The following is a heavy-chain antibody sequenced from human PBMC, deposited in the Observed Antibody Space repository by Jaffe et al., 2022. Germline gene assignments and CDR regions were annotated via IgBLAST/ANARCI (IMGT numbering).Heavy chain of an antibody. CDR1: GGSISSSNW. D-gene: IGHD3-3*01. J-gene: IGHJ5*02. CDR2: IYHSGST. CDR3: AYRGARHSFWSGPAPGWFDP. Sequence: QVQLQESGPGLVKPSGTLSLTCAVSGGSISSSNWWSWVRQPPGKGLEWIGEIYHSGSTNYNPSLKSRVTISVDKSKNQFSLKLSSVTAADTAVYYCAYRGARHSFWSGPAPGWFDPWGQGTLVTVSS. V-gene: IGHV4-4*02.